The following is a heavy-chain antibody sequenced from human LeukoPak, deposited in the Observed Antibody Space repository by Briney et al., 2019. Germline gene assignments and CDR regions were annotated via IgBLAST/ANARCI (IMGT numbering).Heavy chain of an antibody. D-gene: IGHD5/OR15-5a*01. CDR2: IWSDGSNK. CDR3: ARRRYSVYDFDY. J-gene: IGHJ4*02. CDR1: GFTFSTYG. V-gene: IGHV3-33*01. Sequence: PGGSLRLSCGASGFTFSTYGMHWVRQAPGKGLEWVAVIWSDGSNKYYADSVKGRFTISRDNSKNTLYLQMNSLRAEDTAVYYCARRRYSVYDFDYWGQGTLVTVSS.